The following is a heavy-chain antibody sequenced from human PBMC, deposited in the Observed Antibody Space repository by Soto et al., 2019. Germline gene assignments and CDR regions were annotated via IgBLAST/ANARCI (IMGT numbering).Heavy chain of an antibody. J-gene: IGHJ6*02. CDR2: IYYSGST. D-gene: IGHD4-17*01. Sequence: SETLSLTCTVSGGSISSSSYYWGWIRQPPGKGLEWIGSIYYSGSTYYNPSLKSRVTISVDTSKNQFSLKLSSVTAADTAVYYCARQNYGDWYYGMDVWGQGTTVTSP. CDR1: GGSISSSSYY. CDR3: ARQNYGDWYYGMDV. V-gene: IGHV4-39*01.